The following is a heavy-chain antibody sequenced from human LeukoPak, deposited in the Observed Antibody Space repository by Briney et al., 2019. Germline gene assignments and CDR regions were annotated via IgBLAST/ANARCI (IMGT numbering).Heavy chain of an antibody. CDR2: IYTSGST. D-gene: IGHD3-10*01. J-gene: IGHJ4*02. Sequence: PSETLSLTCTVSGGSISSYYWSWIRQPAGKGLEWIGRIYTSGSTNYNPSLKSRVTMSVDTSKNQFSLKLSSVTAVDTAVYYCAGDNRYYYGSGSYYTFFDYWGQGTLVTVSS. CDR3: AGDNRYYYGSGSYYTFFDY. V-gene: IGHV4-4*07. CDR1: GGSISSYY.